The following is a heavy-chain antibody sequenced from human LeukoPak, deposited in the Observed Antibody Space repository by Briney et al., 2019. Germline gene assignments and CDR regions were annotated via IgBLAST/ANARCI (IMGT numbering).Heavy chain of an antibody. Sequence: SGTLSLTCAVSGDSIRSSNWWSWVRQPPGKGLEWIGEIYDSGTTNYNPSLKSRVTISVDKSKNQFSLTLNSVTGADTAVYYCARYFSGYSAYDSWGQGTLVIVSS. CDR1: GDSIRSSNW. D-gene: IGHD5-12*01. J-gene: IGHJ4*02. CDR3: ARYFSGYSAYDS. CDR2: IYDSGTT. V-gene: IGHV4-4*02.